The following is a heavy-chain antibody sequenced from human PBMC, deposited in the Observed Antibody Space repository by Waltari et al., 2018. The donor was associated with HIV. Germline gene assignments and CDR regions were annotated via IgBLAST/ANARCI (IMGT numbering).Heavy chain of an antibody. CDR3: ARGTYGYGTYYYGMDV. CDR2: IWYDGSNK. Sequence: QVQLVESGGGVVQPGRSLRLSCAASGFTFSSYGMPWVRQAPGKGLEWVAVIWYDGSNKYYADSVKGRFTISRDNSKNTLYLQMNSLRAEDTAVYYCARGTYGYGTYYYGMDVWGQGTTVTVSS. CDR1: GFTFSSYG. D-gene: IGHD5-18*01. V-gene: IGHV3-33*01. J-gene: IGHJ6*02.